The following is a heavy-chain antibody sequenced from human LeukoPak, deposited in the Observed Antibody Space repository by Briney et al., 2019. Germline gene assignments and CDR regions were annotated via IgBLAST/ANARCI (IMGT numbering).Heavy chain of an antibody. CDR1: GGSFSGYY. D-gene: IGHD2-2*01. J-gene: IGHJ5*02. CDR2: IDHTGST. V-gene: IGHV4-34*01. CDR3: VTTRRKAYANHWHWFDP. Sequence: PSETLSLTCIVSGGSFSGYYWSWIRQPPGKGLQWIGEIDHTGSTNYNPSLKSRVTISVDTSKNQFSLRLKSVTAADTGVYYCVTTRRKAYANHWHWFDPWGQGTVVAVPS.